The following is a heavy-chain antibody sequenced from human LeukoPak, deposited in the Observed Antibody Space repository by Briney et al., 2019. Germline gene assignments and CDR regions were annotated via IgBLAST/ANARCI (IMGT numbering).Heavy chain of an antibody. Sequence: PGGSLRLSCAASGFTFSSNAMTWVRQAPGKGLEWVSTISGGGGSTYYADSVKGRFTISRDNSKNTLYLQMNSLRAEDTAVYYCAKYGVSPSGAFDPRDPFDIWGQGTMVTVSS. CDR2: ISGGGGST. CDR3: AKYGVSPSGAFDPRDPFDI. D-gene: IGHD2-15*01. J-gene: IGHJ3*02. V-gene: IGHV3-23*01. CDR1: GFTFSSNA.